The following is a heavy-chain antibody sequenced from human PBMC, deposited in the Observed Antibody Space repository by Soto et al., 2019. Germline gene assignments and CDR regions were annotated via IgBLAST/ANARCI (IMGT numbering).Heavy chain of an antibody. D-gene: IGHD6-13*01. J-gene: IGHJ6*02. Sequence: SETLSLTCPVSGGSISSSSYYWGWIRQPPGKGLEWIGSIYYSGSTYYNPSLKSRVTISVDTSKNQFSLKLSSVTAADTAVYYCARQGGSGYSSSWLDVWGQGTTVTVSS. CDR1: GGSISSSSYY. CDR2: IYYSGST. CDR3: ARQGGSGYSSSWLDV. V-gene: IGHV4-39*01.